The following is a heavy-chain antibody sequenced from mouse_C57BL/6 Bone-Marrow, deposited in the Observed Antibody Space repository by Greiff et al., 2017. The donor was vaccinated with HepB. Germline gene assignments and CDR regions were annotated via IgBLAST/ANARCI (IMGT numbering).Heavy chain of an antibody. Sequence: EVKLQQSGAELVRPGASVKLSCTASGFNIKDYYMHWVKQRPEQGLEWIGRIDPEDGDTEYAPKFQGKATMTADTSSNTAYLQLSSLTSEDTAVYYCTTWILRYPHYFDYWGQGTTLTVSS. V-gene: IGHV14-1*01. CDR1: GFNIKDYY. D-gene: IGHD1-1*01. CDR3: TTWILRYPHYFDY. CDR2: IDPEDGDT. J-gene: IGHJ2*01.